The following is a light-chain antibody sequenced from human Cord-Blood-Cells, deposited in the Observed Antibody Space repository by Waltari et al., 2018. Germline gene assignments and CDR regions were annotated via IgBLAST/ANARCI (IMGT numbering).Light chain of an antibody. J-gene: IGLJ2*01. Sequence: QSALTQPPSASGSPGQSVTIPCTGTSSDVRGYNYVSWYQQHPGKAPKLMIYEVTKRPSGVPDRFSGSKSGNTASLTVSGLQAEDEADYYCSSYAGSNNVVFGGGTKLTVL. CDR3: SSYAGSNNVV. CDR2: EVT. CDR1: SSDVRGYNY. V-gene: IGLV2-8*01.